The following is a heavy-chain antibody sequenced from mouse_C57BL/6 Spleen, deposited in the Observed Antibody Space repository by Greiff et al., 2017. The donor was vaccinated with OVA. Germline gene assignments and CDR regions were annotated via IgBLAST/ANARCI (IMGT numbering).Heavy chain of an antibody. CDR1: GYTFTSYW. CDR2: LHPNSGSN. V-gene: IGHV1-64*01. Sequence: QVQLQQPGAELVKPGASVKLSCKASGYTFTSYWLHWVKQRPGQGLEWIGMLHPNSGSNNYNEKFKSKATLTVDKSSSTAYMQLSSLTSEDSAVYYCAVGYYGRGGDWYFDVWGTGTTVTVSS. D-gene: IGHD1-1*01. CDR3: AVGYYGRGGDWYFDV. J-gene: IGHJ1*03.